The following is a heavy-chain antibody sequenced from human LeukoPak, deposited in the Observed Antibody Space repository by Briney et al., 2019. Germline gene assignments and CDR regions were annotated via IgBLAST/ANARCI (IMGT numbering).Heavy chain of an antibody. V-gene: IGHV3-48*01. Sequence: GGSLRLSCAASTFTFSSYNMNWVRQAPGKGLEWVSYITSSSSTIQYADSAKGRFTVSRDNAKNSLYLQMNGLRAEDTAVYYCARGTAYYVNDYWGQGALVIVSS. D-gene: IGHD1-26*01. CDR1: TFTFSSYN. CDR2: ITSSSSTI. CDR3: ARGTAYYVNDY. J-gene: IGHJ4*02.